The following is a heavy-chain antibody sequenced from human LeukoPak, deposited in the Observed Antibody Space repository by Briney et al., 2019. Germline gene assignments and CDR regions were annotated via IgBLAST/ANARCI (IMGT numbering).Heavy chain of an antibody. J-gene: IGHJ3*02. V-gene: IGHV3-48*01. CDR2: ISSGSSTI. CDR3: ARTYDFGRGPPGDAFDN. D-gene: IGHD3-3*01. CDR1: GFTFSSYS. Sequence: GGSLRLSCAASGFTFSSYSMNWVRQAPGKGLEWVSYISSGSSTIYYADSVKGRFTISRDNAKNSLFLQMNSLRAEDTAVYYCARTYDFGRGPPGDAFDNWGQGTLVTVPS.